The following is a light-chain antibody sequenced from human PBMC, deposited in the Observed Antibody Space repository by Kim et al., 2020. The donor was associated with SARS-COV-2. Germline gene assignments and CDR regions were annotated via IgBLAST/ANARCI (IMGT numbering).Light chain of an antibody. CDR3: QSYDSSLSGSRV. J-gene: IGLJ3*02. CDR1: YSNIGAGFD. Sequence: VTISCTWTYSNIGAGFDVHWYQQLQGMAPKLLIYANSIRPSGVADRFSGSKSGTSASLAITGLQPEDEADYYCQSYDSSLSGSRVFGGGTQLTVL. CDR2: ANS. V-gene: IGLV1-40*01.